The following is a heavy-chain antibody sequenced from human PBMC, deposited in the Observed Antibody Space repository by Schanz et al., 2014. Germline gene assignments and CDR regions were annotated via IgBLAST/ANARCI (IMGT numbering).Heavy chain of an antibody. CDR3: ARDRGMTTSDYYYGMDV. CDR1: GGSISSGAYS. CDR2: IYSSGST. J-gene: IGHJ6*02. V-gene: IGHV4-30-4*07. Sequence: QVQLQESGPRLVKPSQTLSLTCTVSGGSISSGAYSWSWIRQPPGKRPEWIGYIYSSGSTYYNPSHKSRVSMSIDPSKNQFSRKLSSVTAADTAVYYCARDRGMTTSDYYYGMDVWGQGTTVTVSS. D-gene: IGHD4-17*01.